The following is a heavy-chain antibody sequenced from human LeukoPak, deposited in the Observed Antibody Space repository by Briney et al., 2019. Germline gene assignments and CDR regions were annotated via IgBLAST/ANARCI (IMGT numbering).Heavy chain of an antibody. CDR3: ARGSYYYDSSGYYLVGP. J-gene: IGHJ5*02. V-gene: IGHV4-59*01. D-gene: IGHD3-22*01. Sequence: SETLSLTCTVSGGSISSYYWSWIRQPPGKGLEWIGYIYYSGSTNYNPSLKSRVTISVDTSKNQFSLKLSSVTAADTAVYYCARGSYYYDSSGYYLVGPWGQGTLVTASS. CDR2: IYYSGST. CDR1: GGSISSYY.